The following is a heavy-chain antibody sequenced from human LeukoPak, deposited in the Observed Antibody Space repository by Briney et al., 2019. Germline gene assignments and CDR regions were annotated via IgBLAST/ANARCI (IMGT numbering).Heavy chain of an antibody. J-gene: IGHJ4*02. V-gene: IGHV3-30*04. D-gene: IGHD6-13*01. CDR1: GFTFSSYA. CDR3: ASDSSYSSSWYGYYFDY. Sequence: GGSLRLSCAASGFTFSSYAMHWVRQAPGKGLEWVAVISYDGSNKYYADSVKGRFIISRDNSKNTLYLQMNSLRAEDTAVYYCASDSSYSSSWYGYYFDYWGQGTLVTVSS. CDR2: ISYDGSNK.